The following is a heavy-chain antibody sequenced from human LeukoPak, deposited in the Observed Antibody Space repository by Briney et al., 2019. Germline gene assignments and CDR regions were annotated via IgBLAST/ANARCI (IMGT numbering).Heavy chain of an antibody. CDR3: ARDMGAPDYGSYSVDY. V-gene: IGHV4-61*01. CDR2: IHYSGSA. CDR1: GGSVSSGSYY. D-gene: IGHD4-23*01. Sequence: SETLSLTCAVSGGSVSSGSYYWSWIRQPPGRGLEWIAYIHYSGSAAYNPSLKSRVTISRDMSTNQFSLKMTSVTAADTAVYFCARDMGAPDYGSYSVDYWGQGTLVTVSS. J-gene: IGHJ4*02.